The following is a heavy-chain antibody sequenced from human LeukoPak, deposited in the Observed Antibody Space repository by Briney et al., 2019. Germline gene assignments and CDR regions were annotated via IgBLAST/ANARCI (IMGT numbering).Heavy chain of an antibody. CDR2: ISAYDGNT. Sequence: ASVKVSCKASGLTFSNYGITWVRQAPGQGLEWVGWISAYDGNTNYAQKFQGRVTMTTDTSTSTAYMELRSLRYDDTAVYYCARDGRFAAYEPDYWGQGTLVTVSS. D-gene: IGHD1-26*01. J-gene: IGHJ4*02. CDR1: GLTFSNYG. V-gene: IGHV1-18*01. CDR3: ARDGRFAAYEPDY.